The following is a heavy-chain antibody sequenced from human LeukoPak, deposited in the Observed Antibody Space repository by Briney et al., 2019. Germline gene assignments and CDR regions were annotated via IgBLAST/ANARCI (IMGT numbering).Heavy chain of an antibody. CDR1: GYPISSGYY. CDR3: ASIPGPTPLDY. Sequence: SETLSLTCTVSGYPISSGYYWGWIRQPPGKGLEWIGYIYYSGSTNYNPSLKSRVTISVDTSKNQFSLKLSSVTAEDTAVYYCASIPGPTPLDYWGRGPLVTVSS. D-gene: IGHD1-20*01. CDR2: IYYSGST. J-gene: IGHJ4*02. V-gene: IGHV4-61*01.